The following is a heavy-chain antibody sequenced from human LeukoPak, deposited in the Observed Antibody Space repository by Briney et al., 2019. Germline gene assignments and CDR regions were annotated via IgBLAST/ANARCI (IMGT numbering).Heavy chain of an antibody. D-gene: IGHD2-15*01. V-gene: IGHV4-39*01. CDR1: GGSISSSSYH. CDR2: IYYSGST. CDR3: ARSEVVAATHRFDP. Sequence: PSETLSLTCTVSGGSISSSSYHWGWIRQPPGKGLEWIGSIYYSGSTYYNPSLKSRVTISVDTSKNQFSLKLSSVTAADTAVYYCARSEVVAATHRFDPWGQGTLVTVSS. J-gene: IGHJ5*02.